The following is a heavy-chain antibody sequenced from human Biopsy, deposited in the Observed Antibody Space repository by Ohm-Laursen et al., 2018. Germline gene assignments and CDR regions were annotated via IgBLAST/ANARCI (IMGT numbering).Heavy chain of an antibody. CDR2: IIPMFGTA. D-gene: IGHD6-19*01. CDR3: ARNMGWYGDLYYFDY. J-gene: IGHJ4*02. CDR1: GGTFINYA. Sequence: SVKVSCKASGGTFINYAISWVRQAPGQGLEWMGGIIPMFGTANYAQMFQGRVTISADESTSTSYMELSSLTTEDTAVYFCARNMGWYGDLYYFDYWGQGTLVTVSS. V-gene: IGHV1-69*13.